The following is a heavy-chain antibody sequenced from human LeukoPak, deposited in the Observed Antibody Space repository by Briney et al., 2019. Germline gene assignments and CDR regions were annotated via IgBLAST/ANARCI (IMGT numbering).Heavy chain of an antibody. J-gene: IGHJ6*03. CDR2: IYSGGST. V-gene: IGHV3-53*01. Sequence: PGGSLRLSCAASGFTVSSNYMSWVRQAPGKGLEWVSVIYSGGSTYYADSVKGRFTISRDNSKNTLYLQMNSLRAEDTAVYYCARVREDITIFGVAYYYYYYMDVWGKGTTVAVPS. CDR3: ARVREDITIFGVAYYYYYYMDV. D-gene: IGHD3-3*01. CDR1: GFTVSSNY.